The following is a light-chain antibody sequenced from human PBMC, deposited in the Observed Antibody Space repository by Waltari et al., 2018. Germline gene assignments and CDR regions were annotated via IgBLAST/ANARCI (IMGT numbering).Light chain of an antibody. Sequence: EIVLTHSPGTLSLSPGDRSTLSCRASQSVSRTLAWYQQKPGQAPRLLIYDASSRATGIPDRFSGSGSGTDISLTISRLEPEDFAVYYCQKYGTLPATFGQGTKVEIK. V-gene: IGKV3-20*01. J-gene: IGKJ1*01. CDR2: DAS. CDR3: QKYGTLPAT. CDR1: QSVSRT.